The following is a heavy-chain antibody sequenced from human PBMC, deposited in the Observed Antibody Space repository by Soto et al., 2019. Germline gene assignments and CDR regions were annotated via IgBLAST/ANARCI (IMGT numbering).Heavy chain of an antibody. V-gene: IGHV1-69*13. D-gene: IGHD5-18*01. J-gene: IGHJ4*02. CDR1: GGTVSSYA. CDR2: IIPIFGTA. Sequence: SVKVSCKASGGTVSSYAISWVRQAPGQGLEWMGGIIPIFGTANYAQKFQGRVTITADESTSTAYMELSSLRSEDTAGFYCARLEARYSYGPFFGGEGTLVTVSS. CDR3: ARLEARYSYGPFF.